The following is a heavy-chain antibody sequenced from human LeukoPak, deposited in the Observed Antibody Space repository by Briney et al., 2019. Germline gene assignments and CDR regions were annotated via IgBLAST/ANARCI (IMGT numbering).Heavy chain of an antibody. Sequence: GASVKVSCKASGYTFTGYYMHWVRQAPGQGLEWMGWINPNSGGTNYAQKFQGRGTMTRDTSISTAYMELSRLRSDDTAVYYCARTSGGRTCFDYWGQGTLVTVSS. J-gene: IGHJ4*02. CDR3: ARTSGGRTCFDY. CDR1: GYTFTGYY. D-gene: IGHD3-10*01. V-gene: IGHV1-2*02. CDR2: INPNSGGT.